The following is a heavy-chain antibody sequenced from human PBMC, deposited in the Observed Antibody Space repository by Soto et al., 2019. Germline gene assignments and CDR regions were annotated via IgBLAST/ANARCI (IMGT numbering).Heavy chain of an antibody. Sequence: QVQLQESGPGLVKPSETLSLTCTVSGGSISSYYWSWIRQPPGKGLEWIGYIYYSGSTNYNPSLKSRVTMSVDTSKNQFSLKLSSVTAADTAVYYCAGSNVLLWFGLDYWGQGTLVTVSS. CDR1: GGSISSYY. V-gene: IGHV4-59*01. CDR2: IYYSGST. D-gene: IGHD3-10*01. CDR3: AGSNVLLWFGLDY. J-gene: IGHJ4*02.